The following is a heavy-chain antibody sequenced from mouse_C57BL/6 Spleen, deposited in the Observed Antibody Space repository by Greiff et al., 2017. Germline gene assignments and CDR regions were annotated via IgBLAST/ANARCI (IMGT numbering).Heavy chain of an antibody. CDR3: ARDGSTMDY. V-gene: IGHV1-64*01. CDR1: GYTFTSYW. CDR2: IHPNSGST. J-gene: IGHJ4*01. Sequence: VQLQESGAELVKPGASVKLSCKASGYTFTSYWMHWVKQRPGQGLEWIGMIHPNSGSTNYNEKFKSKATLTVDKSSSTAYMQLSSLTSEDSAVYYCARDGSTMDYWGQGTSVTVSS. D-gene: IGHD1-1*01.